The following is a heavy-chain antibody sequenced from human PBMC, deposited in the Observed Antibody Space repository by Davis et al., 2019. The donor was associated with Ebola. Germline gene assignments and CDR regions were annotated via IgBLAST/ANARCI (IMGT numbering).Heavy chain of an antibody. V-gene: IGHV1-3*01. CDR3: ARGAAALHRNWFDP. CDR2: INAGNGNT. Sequence: AASVKVSCKASGYTFTNYYMHWVRQAPGQRLEWMGWINAGNGNTKYSQKFQGRVTITRDTSASTAYMELSSLRSEDTAVYYCARGAAALHRNWFDPWGQGTLVTVSS. D-gene: IGHD6-13*01. CDR1: GYTFTNYY. J-gene: IGHJ5*02.